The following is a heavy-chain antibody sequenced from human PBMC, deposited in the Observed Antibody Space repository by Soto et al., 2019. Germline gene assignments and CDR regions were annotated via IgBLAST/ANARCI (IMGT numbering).Heavy chain of an antibody. CDR1: GFTFSTYG. D-gene: IGHD4-17*01. J-gene: IGHJ6*02. CDR3: AKCLQSYGDYDYYCYGMDV. CDR2: ISYDGTNK. V-gene: IGHV3-30*18. Sequence: QVQLVESGGGEVQPGRSLTISCAASGFTFSTYGMHWVRQTPGKGLEWVAVISYDGTNKFYSDSVKGRFTISRDNFKNTLNLQMNSLRADDTAVYSCAKCLQSYGDYDYYCYGMDVWGLGTRVTVSS.